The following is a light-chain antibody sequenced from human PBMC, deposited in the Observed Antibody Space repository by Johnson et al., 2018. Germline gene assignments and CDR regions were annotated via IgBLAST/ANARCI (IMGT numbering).Light chain of an antibody. V-gene: IGLV1-51*02. CDR1: SSNIGNNY. Sequence: QSVLTQPPSVSAAPGQKVTISCSGSSSNIGNNYVSWYQQLPGTAPKLLIYENKKRPPGIPDRFPGSKSGTSATLGITGLQPGDGADYYCGTWASSLSSGNVFGTGTKVTVL. J-gene: IGLJ1*01. CDR2: ENK. CDR3: GTWASSLSSGNV.